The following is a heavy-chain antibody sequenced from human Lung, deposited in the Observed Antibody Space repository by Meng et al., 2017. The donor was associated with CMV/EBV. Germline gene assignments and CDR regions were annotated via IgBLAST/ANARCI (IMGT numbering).Heavy chain of an antibody. CDR1: GGSISSSNW. CDR2: IYHSGST. CDR3: ASFPPPGKQWLVTDY. V-gene: IGHV4-4*02. J-gene: IGHJ4*02. D-gene: IGHD6-19*01. Sequence: VRLQAAGPGRVKPSGTLSRTGAVSGGSISSSNWGSWVRQPPGKGLEWIGEIYHSGSTNYNPSLKSRVTISVDKSKNQFSLKLSSVTAADTAVYYCASFPPPGKQWLVTDYWGQGTLVTVSS.